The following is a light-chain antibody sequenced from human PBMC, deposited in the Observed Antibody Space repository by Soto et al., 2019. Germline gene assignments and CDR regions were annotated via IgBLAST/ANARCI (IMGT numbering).Light chain of an antibody. V-gene: IGKV3-15*01. CDR2: RAS. Sequence: EIVMTQSPATLSVSPGGSATLSCRASQHVSSNFAWYRQKPGQAPTLLIYRASTRATGIPARFSGSGSGTEFTRTISSLQSEDFAVYYCPQYNNWPYTFGQGTKLEIK. CDR1: QHVSSN. J-gene: IGKJ2*01. CDR3: PQYNNWPYT.